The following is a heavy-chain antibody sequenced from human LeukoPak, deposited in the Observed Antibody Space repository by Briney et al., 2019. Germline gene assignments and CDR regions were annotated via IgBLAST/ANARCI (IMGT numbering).Heavy chain of an antibody. J-gene: IGHJ4*02. V-gene: IGHV1-18*01. Sequence: ASVKVSCKSSGYTFITYEISWVRQAPGQGLEWMGWISTSDGNTNLAQKLQGRVTMTTETSTSTAHMELRSLRSDDTAVYYCARGGYSSGYHYWGQGTLVTVSS. CDR1: GYTFITYE. D-gene: IGHD6-19*01. CDR2: ISTSDGNT. CDR3: ARGGYSSGYHY.